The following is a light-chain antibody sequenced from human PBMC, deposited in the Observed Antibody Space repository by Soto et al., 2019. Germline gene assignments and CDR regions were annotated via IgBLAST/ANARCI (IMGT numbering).Light chain of an antibody. CDR3: HQCGTTPPFT. CDR1: ESVSSSY. CDR2: STS. J-gene: IGKJ3*01. V-gene: IGKV3-20*01. Sequence: EIVLTQSPGTLSLSPGERATLSCWASESVSSSYLAWYQQKPGQAPRLLIHSTSTRAPDILDRFSGSGSGTHFTLTISRLEPEDCAVYYCHQCGTTPPFTFGPGTRVDIK.